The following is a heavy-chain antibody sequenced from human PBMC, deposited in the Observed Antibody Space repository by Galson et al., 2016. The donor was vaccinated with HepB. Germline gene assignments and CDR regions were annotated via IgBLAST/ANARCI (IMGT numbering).Heavy chain of an antibody. V-gene: IGHV3-15*01. CDR3: ATVGGPYAYYFDS. D-gene: IGHD3-10*01. CDR2: IKIRADGGTT. J-gene: IGHJ4*02. Sequence: SLRLSCAGSGFTFNNAWMSWVRQVPGKGLEWIALIKIRADGGTTDYAAPVKGRFTISRDDSKNTVFLQMTSLATEDTAVHYCATVGGPYAYYFDSWGPGTLVTVSS. CDR1: GFTFNNAW.